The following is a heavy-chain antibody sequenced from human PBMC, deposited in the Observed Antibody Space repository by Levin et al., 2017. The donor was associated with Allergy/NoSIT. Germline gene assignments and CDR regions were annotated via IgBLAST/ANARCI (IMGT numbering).Heavy chain of an antibody. CDR2: IWYDGSKS. D-gene: IGHD6-19*01. Sequence: TGGSLRLSCAASGFKFSYYGMHWVRQAPGKGLEWVAIIWYDGSKSFYADSVKGRFTISRDNSHNTLYLQMDSLRGEDTAVYYCARDDSSMAVTGTVVASWGQGTLVIVSS. CDR1: GFKFSYYG. J-gene: IGHJ5*02. CDR3: ARDDSSMAVTGTVVAS. V-gene: IGHV3-33*01.